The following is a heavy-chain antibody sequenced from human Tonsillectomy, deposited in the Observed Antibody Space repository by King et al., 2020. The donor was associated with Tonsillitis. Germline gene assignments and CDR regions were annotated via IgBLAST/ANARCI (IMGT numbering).Heavy chain of an antibody. J-gene: IGHJ4*02. CDR1: GDSISSDSYS. V-gene: IGHV4-61*02. D-gene: IGHD6-19*01. CDR3: ARDLSRGGWCPLGY. CDR2: IYSRGTT. Sequence: QLQESGPRLVKPSQPLSLTCTVSGDSISSDSYSWSWILRPAGEGLEWIGRIYSRGTTVYNPSLESRVTRSVDTSKNQFSLKLSSVTAPDTAVYYCARDLSRGGWCPLGYWGQGTLVTVSS.